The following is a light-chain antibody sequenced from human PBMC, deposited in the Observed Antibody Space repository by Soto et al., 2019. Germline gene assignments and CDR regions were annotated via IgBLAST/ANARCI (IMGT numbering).Light chain of an antibody. V-gene: IGLV2-14*01. Sequence: QSALTQPASVSGSPGQSITISCTGTSSDVGGYNYVSWYQQHPGKAPKLMIYEVTNRPSGVSNRFSGSKSGNTASLTISGLQAEDEADYYCCSYTSSITWVFGGGTKVTVL. J-gene: IGLJ3*02. CDR1: SSDVGGYNY. CDR2: EVT. CDR3: CSYTSSITWV.